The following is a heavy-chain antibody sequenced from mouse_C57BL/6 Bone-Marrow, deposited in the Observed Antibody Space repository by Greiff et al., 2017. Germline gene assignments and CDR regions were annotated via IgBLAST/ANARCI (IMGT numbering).Heavy chain of an antibody. CDR2: ISSGGSYT. J-gene: IGHJ3*01. Sequence: EVQVVESGGDLVKPGGSLKLSCAASGFTFSSYGMSWVRQTPDKRLEWVATISSGGSYTYYPDSVKGRFTISRDNAKNTLYLQMSSLKSEDTAMYYCARQRYPWFAYWCQGTLVTVSA. V-gene: IGHV5-6*01. CDR3: ARQRYPWFAY. CDR1: GFTFSSYG. D-gene: IGHD2-12*01.